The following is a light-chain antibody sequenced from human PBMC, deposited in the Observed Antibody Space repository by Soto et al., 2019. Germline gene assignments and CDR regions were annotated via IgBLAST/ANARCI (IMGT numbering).Light chain of an antibody. Sequence: ALTQPASVSGSPGQSITISCTGTSSDVGGYNYVSWYQQHPGKAPKLMIYDVSNRPSGVSNRFSGSKSGNTASLTISGLQAEDEADYYCSSYTSSSPYVFGTGTKVTVL. CDR2: DVS. J-gene: IGLJ1*01. CDR1: SSDVGGYNY. CDR3: SSYTSSSPYV. V-gene: IGLV2-14*01.